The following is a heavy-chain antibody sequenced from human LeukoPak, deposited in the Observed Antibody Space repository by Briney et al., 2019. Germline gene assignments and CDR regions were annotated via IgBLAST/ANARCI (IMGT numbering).Heavy chain of an antibody. CDR3: AKVEQQGGY. CDR2: ISYDGSNK. Sequence: GGSLRLSCAAPGFTFSSYGMHWVRQAPGKGLEWVAVISYDGSNKYYADSVKGRFTISRDNSKNTLYLQMNSLRAEDTAVYYCAKVEQQGGYWGQGTLVTVSS. J-gene: IGHJ4*02. V-gene: IGHV3-30*18. D-gene: IGHD6-13*01. CDR1: GFTFSSYG.